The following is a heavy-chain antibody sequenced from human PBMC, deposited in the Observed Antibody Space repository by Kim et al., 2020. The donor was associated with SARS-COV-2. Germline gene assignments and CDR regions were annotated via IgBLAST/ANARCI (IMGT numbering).Heavy chain of an antibody. D-gene: IGHD5-18*01. CDR2: IYYSGST. CDR1: GGSISSSSYY. J-gene: IGHJ4*02. CDR3: AREGGYLDYFDY. Sequence: SETLSLTCTVSGGSISSSSYYWGWIRQPPGKGLEWIGSIYYSGSTYYNPSLKSRVTISVDTSKNQFSLKLSSVTAADTAVYYCAREGGYLDYFDYWGQGTLVTVSS. V-gene: IGHV4-39*07.